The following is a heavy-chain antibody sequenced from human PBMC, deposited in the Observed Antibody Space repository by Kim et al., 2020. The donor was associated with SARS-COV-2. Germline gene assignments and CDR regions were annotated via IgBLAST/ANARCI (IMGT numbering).Heavy chain of an antibody. V-gene: IGHV3-74*01. CDR1: GFTFSSYW. CDR3: ARGGSTWYDF. D-gene: IGHD3-10*01. Sequence: GGSLRLSCATSGFTFSSYWMHWVRQAPGKGLVWVSRIHSDGSSANFADSVKDRFTISRDNAKNTLYLQMDSLRAEDTAVYYCARGGSTWYDFWGQGTLVTVSS. CDR2: IHSDGSSA. J-gene: IGHJ5*01.